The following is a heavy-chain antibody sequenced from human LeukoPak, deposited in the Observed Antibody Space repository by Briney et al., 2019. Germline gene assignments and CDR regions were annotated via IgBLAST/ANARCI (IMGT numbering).Heavy chain of an antibody. J-gene: IGHJ4*02. V-gene: IGHV3-21*01. CDR3: AKCPSGVLRYFAPIDY. CDR2: ISDISDYI. D-gene: IGHD3-9*01. CDR1: GFTFSVNS. Sequence: GGSLRLSCAASGFTFSVNSMNWVRQAPGKGLEWVSSISDISDYIYYADSVKGRFTISGDNSKNTLYLQMNSLRAEDTAVYYCAKCPSGVLRYFAPIDYWGQGTLVTVSS.